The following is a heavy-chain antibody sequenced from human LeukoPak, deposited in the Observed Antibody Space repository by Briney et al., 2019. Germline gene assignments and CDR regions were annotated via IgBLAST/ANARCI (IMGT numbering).Heavy chain of an antibody. CDR3: ARNTYYYDNSAGTFDF. J-gene: IGHJ4*02. Sequence: VASVKVSCKASGYTFTDYSIHWVRQAPGQGLEWMGWINTNTGGTNYAQKFQGRVTMTRDTSISTAYMELSRLTSDDTAVFYCARNTYYYDNSAGTFDFWGQGTLVTVSS. V-gene: IGHV1-2*02. D-gene: IGHD3-22*01. CDR2: INTNTGGT. CDR1: GYTFTDYS.